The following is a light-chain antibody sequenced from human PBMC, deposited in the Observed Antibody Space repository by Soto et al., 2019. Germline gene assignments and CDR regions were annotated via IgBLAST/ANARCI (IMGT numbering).Light chain of an antibody. J-gene: IGKJ2*01. CDR1: QSVSSSY. V-gene: IGKV3-20*01. CDR2: GAS. CDR3: QQYGSSPSRT. Sequence: EIVLTQSPGTLSLSPGERATLSCRASQSVSSSYLAWYQQKPGQAPRLLIYGASSRATGIPDRFSGSGSGTDFTLTISRLEPEDFAVYYCQQYGSSPSRTFGQGNKLEIK.